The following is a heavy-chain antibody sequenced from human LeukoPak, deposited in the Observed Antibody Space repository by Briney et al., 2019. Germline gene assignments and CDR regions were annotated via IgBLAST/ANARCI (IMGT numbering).Heavy chain of an antibody. CDR2: IYYSGST. D-gene: IGHD5-12*01. CDR1: GGSISSYY. J-gene: IGHJ4*02. V-gene: IGHV4-59*01. Sequence: SETLSLTCTVSGGSISSYYWSWIRQPPGKGLEWIGYIYYSGSTNYNPSLKSRVTISVDTSKNQFSLKLSSVTAADTAVYYCARGTDMTPISGYYSFVYWGQGTPVSVSS. CDR3: ARGTDMTPISGYYSFVY.